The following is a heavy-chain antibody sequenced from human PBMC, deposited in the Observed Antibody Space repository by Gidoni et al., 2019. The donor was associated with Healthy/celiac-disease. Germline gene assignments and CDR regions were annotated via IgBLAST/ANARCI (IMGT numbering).Heavy chain of an antibody. V-gene: IGHV3-21*01. D-gene: IGHD2-2*01. CDR1: GFTFSSYS. CDR2: ISISSSYI. CDR3: ASASQKYCSSTSCYDY. J-gene: IGHJ4*02. Sequence: EVQLVESGGGLVKPGGSLSIPCSASGFTFSSYSMNWVRQAPGKGLEWVSSISISSSYIYYADSVKGRFTISRDNAKNSLYLQMNSLRAEDTAVYYCASASQKYCSSTSCYDYWGQGTLVTVSS.